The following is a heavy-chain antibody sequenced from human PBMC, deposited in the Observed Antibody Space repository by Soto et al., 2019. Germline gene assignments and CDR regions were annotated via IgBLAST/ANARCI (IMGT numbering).Heavy chain of an antibody. J-gene: IGHJ5*02. V-gene: IGHV1-8*01. CDR1: GYTFTSYD. Sequence: ASVKVSCKASGYTFTSYDINWVRQATGQGLEWMGWMNPNSGNTGYAQKFQGRVTMTRNTSLSTAYMELSSLRSEDTAVYYCAREEDRPLGYCSGGSCYWTRFDPWGQGTLVTVSS. CDR2: MNPNSGNT. CDR3: AREEDRPLGYCSGGSCYWTRFDP. D-gene: IGHD2-15*01.